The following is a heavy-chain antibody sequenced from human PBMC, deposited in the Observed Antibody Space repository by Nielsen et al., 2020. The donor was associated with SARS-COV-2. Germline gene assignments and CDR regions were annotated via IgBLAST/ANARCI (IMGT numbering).Heavy chain of an antibody. CDR2: IRTGGDT. Sequence: GESLKISCAASGFTFSSHAMSWVRQAPGKGLEWVSGIRTGGDTHYADSVKGRFTISRDNAGKSLYLQMNSLRAEDTAVYYCARDAAYSRFDYWGQGTLVTVSS. CDR3: ARDAAYSRFDY. V-gene: IGHV3-23*01. CDR1: GFTFSSHA. J-gene: IGHJ4*02. D-gene: IGHD4-11*01.